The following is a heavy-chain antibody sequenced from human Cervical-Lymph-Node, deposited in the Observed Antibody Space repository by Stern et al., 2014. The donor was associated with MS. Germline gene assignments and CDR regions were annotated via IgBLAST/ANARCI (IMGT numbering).Heavy chain of an antibody. CDR3: ARDRHDLGYCSGGSCYLPDY. V-gene: IGHV3-33*01. J-gene: IGHJ4*02. Sequence: VQLVESGGGVVQPGRSLRLSCAASGFTFSSYGMHWVRQAPGQGLEWVAVIWDDGSNKYYADSVKGRFTISRDNSKNTLYLQMNSLRAEDTAVYYCARDRHDLGYCSGGSCYLPDYWGQGTLVTVSS. D-gene: IGHD2-15*01. CDR2: IWDDGSNK. CDR1: GFTFSSYG.